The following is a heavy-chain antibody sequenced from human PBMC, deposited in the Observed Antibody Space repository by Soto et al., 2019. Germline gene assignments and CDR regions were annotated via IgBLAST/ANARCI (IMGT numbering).Heavy chain of an antibody. CDR2: IIPIFGTA. CDR1: GGTFSSYA. CDR3: ARVLSQILDSYCGMDV. D-gene: IGHD3-16*01. Sequence: GASVKVSCKASGGTFSSYAISWVRQAPGQGLEWMGGIIPIFGTANYAQKFQGRVTITADESTSTAYMELSSLRSEDTAVYYCARVLSQILDSYCGMDVWGQPITVSVSS. V-gene: IGHV1-69*13. J-gene: IGHJ6*02.